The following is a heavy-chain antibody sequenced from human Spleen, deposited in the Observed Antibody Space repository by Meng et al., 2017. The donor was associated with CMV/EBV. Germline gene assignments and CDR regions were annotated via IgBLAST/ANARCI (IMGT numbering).Heavy chain of an antibody. Sequence: SETLSLTCAVYGGSLSGYYWSWIRQPPGKGLEWIGEINYSGNTNYNPSLKSRVTISADTSKNQFWLKLRSVTAADTAVYYCARDSQYYDILTGYYYYYGMDVWGQGTTVTVSS. CDR1: GGSLSGYY. CDR3: ARDSQYYDILTGYYYYYGMDV. CDR2: INYSGNT. V-gene: IGHV4-34*01. J-gene: IGHJ6*02. D-gene: IGHD3-9*01.